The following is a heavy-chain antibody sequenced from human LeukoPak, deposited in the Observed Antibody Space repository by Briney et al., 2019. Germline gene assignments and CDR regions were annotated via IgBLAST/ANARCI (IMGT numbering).Heavy chain of an antibody. CDR2: IRYDGSNK. CDR1: GFTFGSNG. D-gene: IGHD4-17*01. J-gene: IGHJ4*02. Sequence: GRSLRLSCVGSGFTFGSNGMHWVRQAPGKGLEWVAFIRYDGSNKYYADSVKARFTISRDNSKNTLYLQMNSLRAEDTAVYYCANLPTTVTSFDYWGQGTLVTVSS. CDR3: ANLPTTVTSFDY. V-gene: IGHV3-30*02.